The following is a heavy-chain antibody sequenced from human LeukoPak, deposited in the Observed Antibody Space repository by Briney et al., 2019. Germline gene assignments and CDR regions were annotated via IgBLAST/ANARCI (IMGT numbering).Heavy chain of an antibody. CDR2: ISSSSSTI. J-gene: IGHJ4*02. D-gene: IGHD4-23*01. V-gene: IGHV3-48*02. CDR1: GFTFSSYE. CDR3: ASMTTVVTDDFDY. Sequence: GGSLRLSCAASGFTFSSYEMNWVRQAPGKGLEWVSYISSSSSTIYYADSVKGRFTISRDNAKNSLYLQMNSLRDEDTAVYYCASMTTVVTDDFDYWGQGTLVTVSS.